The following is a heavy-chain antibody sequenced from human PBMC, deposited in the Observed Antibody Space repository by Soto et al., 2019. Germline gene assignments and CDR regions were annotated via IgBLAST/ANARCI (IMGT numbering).Heavy chain of an antibody. D-gene: IGHD3-10*01. V-gene: IGHV4-39*01. CDR2: IYYSGST. Sequence: QLQLQESGPGLVKPSETLSLTCTVSGGSISSSSYYWGWIRQPPGKGLEWIGSIYYSGSTYYNPSLKSRVTLSVDTSKHQFSLKLSSVTAADTAVYYCARHSIWFGESGFDYWGQGTLVTVSS. J-gene: IGHJ4*02. CDR1: GGSISSSSYY. CDR3: ARHSIWFGESGFDY.